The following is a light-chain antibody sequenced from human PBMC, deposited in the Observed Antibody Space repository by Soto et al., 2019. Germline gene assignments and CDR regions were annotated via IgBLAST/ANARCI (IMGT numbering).Light chain of an antibody. CDR1: NIGSKS. J-gene: IGLJ2*01. CDR3: QVWDSSSDHLV. Sequence: SYELTQPPSVSVAPGKTARITCGGNNIGSKSVHWYQQKPGQAPVLVIYYDSDRPSGIPERFSGSKSGNTATLTISRVEAGDEADYYCQVWDSSSDHLVFGGGTKVTVL. CDR2: YDS. V-gene: IGLV3-21*04.